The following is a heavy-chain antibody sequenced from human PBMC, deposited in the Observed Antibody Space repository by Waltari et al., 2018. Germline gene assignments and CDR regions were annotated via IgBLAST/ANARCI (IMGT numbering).Heavy chain of an antibody. D-gene: IGHD6-19*01. CDR1: GGTFSSYA. CDR3: ASQATYSSGWYSVKLHYYYYGMDV. CDR2: IIPIFGTA. V-gene: IGHV1-69*01. J-gene: IGHJ6*02. Sequence: QVQLVQSGAEVKKPGSSVKVSCKASGGTFSSYAISWVRQAPGPGLGWLGGIIPIFGTANYAQKFQGRVTITADESTSTAYMELSSLRSEDTAVYYCASQATYSSGWYSVKLHYYYYGMDVWGQGTTVTVSS.